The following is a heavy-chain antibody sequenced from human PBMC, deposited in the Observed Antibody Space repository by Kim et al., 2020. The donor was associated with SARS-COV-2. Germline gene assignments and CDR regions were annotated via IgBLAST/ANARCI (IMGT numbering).Heavy chain of an antibody. CDR1: GFTFSRYG. CDR2: ISYDGSNK. V-gene: IGHV3-30*18. Sequence: GGSLRLSCAASGFTFSRYGMHWVRQAPGKGLEWVAVISYDGSNKYYADSVKGRFTISRDNSKNTLYLQMNSLRAEDTAVYYCVKDRYYYGSVKLAYYFDYWGQGTLVTVSS. CDR3: VKDRYYYGSVKLAYYFDY. J-gene: IGHJ4*02. D-gene: IGHD3-10*01.